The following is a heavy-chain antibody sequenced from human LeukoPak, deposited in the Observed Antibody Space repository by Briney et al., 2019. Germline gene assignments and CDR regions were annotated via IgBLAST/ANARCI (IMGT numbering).Heavy chain of an antibody. Sequence: ASVKVSCKASGGTFSSYAINWVRQAPGQGLEWMGGIIPIFGTANYAQKFQGRVTITTDESTSTAYMELSSLRSEDTAVYYCARGELENYYYYYMDVWGKGTTVTVSS. CDR3: ARGELENYYYYYMDV. CDR2: IIPIFGTA. CDR1: GGTFSSYA. V-gene: IGHV1-69*05. J-gene: IGHJ6*03. D-gene: IGHD3-10*01.